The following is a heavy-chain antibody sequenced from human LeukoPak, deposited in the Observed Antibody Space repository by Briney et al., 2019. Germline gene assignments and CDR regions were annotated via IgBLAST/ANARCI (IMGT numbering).Heavy chain of an antibody. Sequence: SETLSLTCAVYGGSFSGCYWSWIRQPPGKGLEWIGEINHSGSTNYNPSLKSRVTISVDTSKNQFSLKLSSVTAADTAVYYCARAAPGSYYRAPLGYWGQGTLVTVSS. CDR3: ARAAPGSYYRAPLGY. V-gene: IGHV4-34*01. CDR2: INHSGST. CDR1: GGSFSGCY. J-gene: IGHJ4*02. D-gene: IGHD3-10*01.